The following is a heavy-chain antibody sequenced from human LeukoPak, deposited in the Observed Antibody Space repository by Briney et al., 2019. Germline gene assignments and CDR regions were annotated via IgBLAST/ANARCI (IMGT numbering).Heavy chain of an antibody. CDR2: IIPIFGTA. CDR3: ARGGLRGYSGYDQIDY. CDR1: GGTFSSYA. V-gene: IGHV1-69*13. Sequence: ASVKVSCKASGGTFSSYAISWVRQAPGQGLEWMGGIIPIFGTANYAQKFQGRVTITADESTSTAYMELSSLRSEDPAVYYCARGGLRGYSGYDQIDYWGQGTLVTVSS. J-gene: IGHJ4*02. D-gene: IGHD5-12*01.